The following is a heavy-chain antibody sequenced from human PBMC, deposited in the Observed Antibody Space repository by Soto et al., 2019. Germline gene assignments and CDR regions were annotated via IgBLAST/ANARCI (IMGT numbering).Heavy chain of an antibody. J-gene: IGHJ4*02. CDR3: ATDGPGSGRYFGEY. CDR2: IWYDPNKT. CDR1: GFTFSGYG. V-gene: IGHV3-33*01. Sequence: QVQLVESGGGVVQPGRSLRLSCAASGFTFSGYGMHWVRQAPGQGLEWVAVIWYDPNKTYYADSVKGRFTISRDNSKNTLYLQINSLTVEDTAVYYCATDGPGSGRYFGEYWGQGTLVTVSS. D-gene: IGHD6-19*01.